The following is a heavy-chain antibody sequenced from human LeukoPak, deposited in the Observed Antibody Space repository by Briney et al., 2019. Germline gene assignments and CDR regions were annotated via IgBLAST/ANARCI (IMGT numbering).Heavy chain of an antibody. CDR1: GFTFSSCA. CDR3: AKTFGDSSGWYGLDV. V-gene: IGHV3-23*01. D-gene: IGHD6-19*01. J-gene: IGHJ6*02. CDR2: ISGSGGST. Sequence: GGSLRLSCAASGFTFSSCAMSWVRQAPVKGLEWVSAISGSGGSTYYADSVKGRFTISRDNSKNTLYLQMNSLRAEDTAVYYCAKTFGDSSGWYGLDVWGQGTTVTVSS.